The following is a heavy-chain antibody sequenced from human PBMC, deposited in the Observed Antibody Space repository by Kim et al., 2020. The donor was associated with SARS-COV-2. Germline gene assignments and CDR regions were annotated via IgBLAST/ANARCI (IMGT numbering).Heavy chain of an antibody. D-gene: IGHD3-10*01. CDR1: GFTFSSYW. CDR2: IKQDGSEK. Sequence: GGSLRLSCAASGFTFSSYWMSWVRQAPGKGLEWVANIKQDGSEKYYVDSVKGRFTISRDNAKNSLYLQMNSLRAEDTAVYYCAREVTMVRGVISYYYYGMDVWGQGTTVTVSS. CDR3: AREVTMVRGVISYYYYGMDV. V-gene: IGHV3-7*03. J-gene: IGHJ6*01.